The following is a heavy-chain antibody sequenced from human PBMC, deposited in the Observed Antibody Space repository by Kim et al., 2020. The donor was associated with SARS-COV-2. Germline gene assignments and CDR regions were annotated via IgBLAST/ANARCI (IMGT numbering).Heavy chain of an antibody. V-gene: IGHV1-46*01. CDR3: ASDASYGDYEGAFDI. Sequence: QKFRGRVAMTRDTSTSTVCMELSSLRSEDTAVYYCASDASYGDYEGAFDIWGQGTMVTVSS. J-gene: IGHJ3*02. D-gene: IGHD4-17*01.